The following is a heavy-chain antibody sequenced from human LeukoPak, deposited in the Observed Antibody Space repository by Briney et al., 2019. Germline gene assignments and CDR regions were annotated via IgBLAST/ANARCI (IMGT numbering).Heavy chain of an antibody. CDR3: AREIFWSGYFSNLHFDY. D-gene: IGHD3-3*01. CDR2: ISSSSRYI. Sequence: GGSLRLSCVASEFTFNSYNMNWVRQAPGKGLEWVSSISSSSRYIYYADSVRGRFTISRDNAKNSLYLQMNNLRPEDTAVYYCAREIFWSGYFSNLHFDYWGQGTLVTVSS. J-gene: IGHJ4*02. V-gene: IGHV3-21*06. CDR1: EFTFNSYN.